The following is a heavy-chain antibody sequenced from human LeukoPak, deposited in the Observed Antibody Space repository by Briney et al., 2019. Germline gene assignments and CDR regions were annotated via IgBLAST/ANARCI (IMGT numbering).Heavy chain of an antibody. CDR3: ARGRRQLWLIDYYYMDV. J-gene: IGHJ6*03. CDR1: GGSISSYY. V-gene: IGHV4-59*01. CDR2: IYYSGST. D-gene: IGHD5-18*01. Sequence: PSETLSLTCTVSGGSISSYYWSWIRQPPGKGLEWSGYIYYSGSTNYNPSLKSRVTISVDTSKNQFSLKLSSVTAADTAVYYCARGRRQLWLIDYYYMDVWGKGTTVTVSS.